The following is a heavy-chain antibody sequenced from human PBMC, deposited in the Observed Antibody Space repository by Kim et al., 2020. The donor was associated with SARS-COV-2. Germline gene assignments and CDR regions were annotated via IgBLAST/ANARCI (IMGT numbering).Heavy chain of an antibody. CDR3: ASRGREITMIVVVNPHYYYGMDV. CDR1: GGTFSSYA. CDR2: IIPIFGTA. D-gene: IGHD3-22*01. V-gene: IGHV1-69*13. J-gene: IGHJ6*02. Sequence: SVKVSCKASGGTFSSYAISWVRQAPGQGLEWMGGIIPIFGTANYAQKFQGRVTITADESTSTAYMELSSLRSEDTAVYYCASRGREITMIVVVNPHYYYGMDVWGQGTTVTVSS.